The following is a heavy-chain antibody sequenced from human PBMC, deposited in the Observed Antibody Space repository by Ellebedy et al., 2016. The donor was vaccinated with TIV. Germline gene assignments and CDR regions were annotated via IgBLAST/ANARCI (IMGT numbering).Heavy chain of an antibody. CDR2: IKSKTNGGTV. CDR1: GLTFSDAW. Sequence: PGGSLRLSCAASGLTFSDAWMNWVRQAPGKGLEWVARIKSKTNGGTVDYAAPVKGRFSISRDDSNNMVYLQMDSLRTEDTAVYYCTTDGDKNFDSRGFYFGAFDFWGQGTMVAVSS. D-gene: IGHD3-22*01. CDR3: TTDGDKNFDSRGFYFGAFDF. J-gene: IGHJ3*01. V-gene: IGHV3-15*01.